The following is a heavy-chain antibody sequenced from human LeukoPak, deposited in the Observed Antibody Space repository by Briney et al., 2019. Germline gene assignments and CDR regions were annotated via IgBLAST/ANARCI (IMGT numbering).Heavy chain of an antibody. D-gene: IGHD3-3*01. Sequence: PSETLSLTCTVSGGSISSYYWSWIRQPPGKGLEWIGYIYYSGSTNYNPSLKSRVTISVDTSKNQFSLKLSSVTAADTAVYYCARARDFWSGYYTGGSWFDPWGQGTLVTVSS. CDR2: IYYSGST. V-gene: IGHV4-59*12. CDR1: GGSISSYY. CDR3: ARARDFWSGYYTGGSWFDP. J-gene: IGHJ5*02.